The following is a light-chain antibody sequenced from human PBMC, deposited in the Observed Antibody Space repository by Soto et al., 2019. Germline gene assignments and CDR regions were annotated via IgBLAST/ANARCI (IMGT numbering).Light chain of an antibody. CDR3: QQFSSAPMYT. V-gene: IGKV3-20*01. Sequence: EIVLTQSPGTLSLSPGERATLSCRASQSVSSNYLAWYQQKPGQTPRLLIYGPSRRATGIPDRFSGSGSGTDFTLTISRLEPEDFAVYYCQQFSSAPMYTFGQGTKLEI. CDR2: GPS. CDR1: QSVSSNY. J-gene: IGKJ2*01.